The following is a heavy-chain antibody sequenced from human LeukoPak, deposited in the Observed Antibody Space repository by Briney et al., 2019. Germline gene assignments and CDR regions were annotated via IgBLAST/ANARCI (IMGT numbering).Heavy chain of an antibody. CDR2: IKQDGSEK. CDR1: GFTFSSYW. J-gene: IGHJ4*02. D-gene: IGHD1-26*01. CDR3: ARDYIVRWDDPSRGLYYFDY. Sequence: PGGSLRLSCAASGFTFSSYWMSWVRQAPGKGLEWVANIKQDGSEKYYVDSVKGRFTIPRDNAKNSLYLQMNSLRAEDTAVYYCARDYIVRWDDPSRGLYYFDYWGQGTLVTVSS. V-gene: IGHV3-7*01.